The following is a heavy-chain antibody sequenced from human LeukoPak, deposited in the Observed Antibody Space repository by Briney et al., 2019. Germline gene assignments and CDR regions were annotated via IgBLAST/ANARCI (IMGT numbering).Heavy chain of an antibody. V-gene: IGHV3-23*01. CDR1: GFTFSSYA. J-gene: IGHJ1*01. CDR2: ISGSGGST. D-gene: IGHD6-13*01. Sequence: PGGSLRLSCAASGFTFSSYAMSWVRQAPGKGLEWVSAISGSGGSTYYADSAKGRFTISRDNSKNTLYLQMNSLRAEDTAIYYCAKYSSSWYDYFQHWGQGTLVTVSS. CDR3: AKYSSSWYDYFQH.